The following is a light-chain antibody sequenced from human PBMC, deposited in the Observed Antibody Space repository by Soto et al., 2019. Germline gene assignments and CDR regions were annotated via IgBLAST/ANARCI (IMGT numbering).Light chain of an antibody. J-gene: IGKJ4*01. CDR1: QSVYSN. CDR2: ESS. V-gene: IGKV3-15*01. CDR3: QQYQSWPLT. Sequence: EIVMTQSPATLSLSPGERATLSCRASQSVYSNLAWYQQKPGQTPRLLIYESSTRATAIPARFSGGGSGTEFTLTISSLQSEDFADYYCQQYQSWPLTFGGGTKVEIK.